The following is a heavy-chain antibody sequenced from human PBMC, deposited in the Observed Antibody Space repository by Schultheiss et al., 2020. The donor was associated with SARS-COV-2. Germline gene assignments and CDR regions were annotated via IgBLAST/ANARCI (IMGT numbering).Heavy chain of an antibody. Sequence: LSLTCTVSGGSISSYYWSWIRQPPGKGLEWVSGISWNSGSIGYVDSVKGRFTISRDNAKNSLYLQMNSLRAEDTAVYYCAKDKYSSAPFEYFHHWGQGTLVTVSS. V-gene: IGHV3-9*01. CDR1: GGSISSYY. CDR3: AKDKYSSAPFEYFHH. D-gene: IGHD4-11*01. CDR2: ISWNSGSI. J-gene: IGHJ1*01.